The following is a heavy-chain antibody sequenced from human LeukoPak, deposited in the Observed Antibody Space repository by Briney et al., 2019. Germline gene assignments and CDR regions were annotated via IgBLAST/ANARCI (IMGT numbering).Heavy chain of an antibody. D-gene: IGHD6-19*01. Sequence: GESLKISCKGSGYNFPNYWIAWVRQMPGKGLEWMGIIYPGDSDTKYSPSFQGQVTISADKSISTAYLQWSSLKASDTATYYCARLRGYHSSACYPDQWGQGTLVTVSS. J-gene: IGHJ4*02. V-gene: IGHV5-51*01. CDR2: IYPGDSDT. CDR3: ARLRGYHSSACYPDQ. CDR1: GYNFPNYW.